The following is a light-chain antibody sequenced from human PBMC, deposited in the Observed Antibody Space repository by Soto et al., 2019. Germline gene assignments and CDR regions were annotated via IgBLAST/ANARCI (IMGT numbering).Light chain of an antibody. V-gene: IGKV3-15*01. CDR3: QQYNNWPLYT. J-gene: IGKJ2*01. CDR1: QSVSSN. CDR2: GAS. Sequence: EMVMTQSPATLSVSPGERATLSCRASQSVSSNLAWYQQKPGQAPRLLIYGASTRATGIPARFSGSGSGTEFTLTISSLQSEDFADYYCQQYNNWPLYTFGQGTKLEIK.